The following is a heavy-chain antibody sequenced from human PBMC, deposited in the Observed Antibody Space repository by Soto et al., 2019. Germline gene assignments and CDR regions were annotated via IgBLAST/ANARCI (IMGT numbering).Heavy chain of an antibody. Sequence: EVQLLESGGGLVQPGGSLRLSCTASGFTFSSYAMSWVRQAPGKELEWVSTISGNSGKTNYAESVKGRFSISRDNSKNTVHLQLDSLRAEDTAVYFCAKLGFVLMELYVVHQWGHGTLVTVSS. CDR3: AKLGFVLMELYVVHQ. D-gene: IGHD2-8*01. CDR2: ISGNSGKT. J-gene: IGHJ4*01. V-gene: IGHV3-23*01. CDR1: GFTFSSYA.